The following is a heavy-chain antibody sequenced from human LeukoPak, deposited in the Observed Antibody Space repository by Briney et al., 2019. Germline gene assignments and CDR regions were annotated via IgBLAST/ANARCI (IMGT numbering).Heavy chain of an antibody. V-gene: IGHV3-30*18. Sequence: PGRSLRLSCAASGFTFSSYGMHWVRQAPGKGLEWVAVISYDGSNKYYADSVKGRFTISRDNSKNTLYLQMNSLRAEDTAVYYCAKGYCSSTSCPLSYWGQGTLVTVSS. D-gene: IGHD2-2*01. CDR1: GFTFSSYG. CDR3: AKGYCSSTSCPLSY. J-gene: IGHJ4*02. CDR2: ISYDGSNK.